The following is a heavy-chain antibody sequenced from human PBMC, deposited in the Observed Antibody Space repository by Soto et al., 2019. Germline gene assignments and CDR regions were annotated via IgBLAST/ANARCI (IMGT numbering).Heavy chain of an antibody. CDR3: ARDLQGTDPYYYGMDV. D-gene: IGHD4-4*01. Sequence: ETLSLTCTVSCGSISSYYWSWILHPPGKGLEWIGYIYYSGSTNYNPSLKSRVTISVDTSKNQFSLKLSSVTAADTAVYYCARDLQGTDPYYYGMDVWGQGTTVTVSS. J-gene: IGHJ6*02. V-gene: IGHV4-59*01. CDR2: IYYSGST. CDR1: CGSISSYY.